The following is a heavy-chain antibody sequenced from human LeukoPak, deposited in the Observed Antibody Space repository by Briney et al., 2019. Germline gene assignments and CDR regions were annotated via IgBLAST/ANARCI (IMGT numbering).Heavy chain of an antibody. J-gene: IGHJ6*03. Sequence: GGSLRLSWAAAGFTFSNYAMSWVRQAAGKGLEWVSSITHSGGSTFYADSVKGRFTISRDNSKNTLFLQMNSLRAEDTAVYYCAKGGARPTGYYYYMDVWGKGPTVTVSS. V-gene: IGHV3-23*01. CDR1: GFTFSNYA. CDR3: AKGGARPTGYYYYMDV. CDR2: ITHSGGST.